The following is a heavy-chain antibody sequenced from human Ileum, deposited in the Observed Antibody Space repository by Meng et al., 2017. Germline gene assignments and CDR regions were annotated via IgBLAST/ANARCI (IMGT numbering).Heavy chain of an antibody. CDR2: IYTSGST. D-gene: IGHD4-17*01. Sequence: LRVSGPVLVKPSETLSHTFTVSGGSISSYYWSWIRQPAGKGLEWIGRIYTSGSTNYNPSLKSRVTVSVDTSKNQFSLKLSSVTAADTAVYYCARDVVPTVTYYYNWFDHWGQTPWSPSPQ. J-gene: IGHJ5*02. CDR1: GGSISSYY. CDR3: ARDVVPTVTYYYNWFDH. V-gene: IGHV4-4*07.